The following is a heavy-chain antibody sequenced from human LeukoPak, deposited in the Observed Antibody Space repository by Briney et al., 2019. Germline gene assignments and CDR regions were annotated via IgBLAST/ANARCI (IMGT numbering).Heavy chain of an antibody. D-gene: IGHD4-23*01. V-gene: IGHV4-38-2*01. CDR1: GYSISSGYY. CDR2: IYHSGST. J-gene: IGHJ4*02. CDR3: ARARRTTVVTPGYFDY. Sequence: PSETLSLTCAVSGYSISSGYYWGWIRQPPGKGLEWIGSIYHSGSTYYNPSLKSRVTISVDMSKNQFSLKLSSVTAADTAVYYCARARRTTVVTPGYFDYWGQGTLVTVSS.